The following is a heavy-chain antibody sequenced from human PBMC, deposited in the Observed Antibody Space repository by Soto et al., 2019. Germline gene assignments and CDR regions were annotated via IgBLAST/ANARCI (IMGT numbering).Heavy chain of an antibody. CDR1: GYTFTGSH. V-gene: IGHV1-2*02. J-gene: IGHJ4*02. D-gene: IGHD3-9*01. CDR3: ARDLKYYDILTGYYKEGYYFDY. CDR2: INPKSGGT. Sequence: ASVKVSCKASGYTFTGSHMHWVRQAPGQGLARMGCINPKSGGTNYAQKFQGRVTMTRDTSFSTAYMELSRLRSDDTAIYYCARDLKYYDILTGYYKEGYYFDYWGQGTLVTVSS.